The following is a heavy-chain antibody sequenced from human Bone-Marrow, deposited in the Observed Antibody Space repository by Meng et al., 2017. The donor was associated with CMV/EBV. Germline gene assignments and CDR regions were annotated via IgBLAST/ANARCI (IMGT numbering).Heavy chain of an antibody. D-gene: IGHD3-3*01. Sequence: GGSLRLSCATSGFTFSNYAMTWVRQAPGKGLEWVPTLSGSGGYTYHADSVKGRFTISRDNSKNTVYLQMKSLRAEDTAIYYCAKSWSGWPYDAFDVWGQGTMVTVSS. CDR1: GFTFSNYA. J-gene: IGHJ3*01. V-gene: IGHV3-23*01. CDR2: LSGSGGYT. CDR3: AKSWSGWPYDAFDV.